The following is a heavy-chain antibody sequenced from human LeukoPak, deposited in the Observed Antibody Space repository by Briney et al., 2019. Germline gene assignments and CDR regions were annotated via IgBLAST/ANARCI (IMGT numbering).Heavy chain of an antibody. CDR2: VYHSGST. D-gene: IGHD3-16*02. CDR3: ARYDVWGSYRAFGY. CDR1: GYSISSDYY. V-gene: IGHV4-38-2*02. J-gene: IGHJ4*02. Sequence: PSETLSLTCSVSGYSISSDYYWGWIRQPPGKGLEWIGTVYHSGSTYYNPSLKSRVTISVDTSKNQFSLKLSSVTAADTAVYYCARYDVWGSYRAFGYWGQGTLVTVSS.